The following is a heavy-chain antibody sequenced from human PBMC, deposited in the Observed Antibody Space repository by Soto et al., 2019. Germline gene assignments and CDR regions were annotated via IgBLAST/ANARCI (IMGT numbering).Heavy chain of an antibody. Sequence: ASVKVSCKASGYTFTTYYMHWVRQAPGQGLEWMGIINPSGGSTSYAQKFQGRVTMTRNTSISTAYMELSSLRSEDTAVYYCAIDVDTAMAVDYWGQGTLVNVSS. CDR1: GYTFTTYY. D-gene: IGHD5-18*01. V-gene: IGHV1-46*01. CDR3: AIDVDTAMAVDY. J-gene: IGHJ4*02. CDR2: INPSGGST.